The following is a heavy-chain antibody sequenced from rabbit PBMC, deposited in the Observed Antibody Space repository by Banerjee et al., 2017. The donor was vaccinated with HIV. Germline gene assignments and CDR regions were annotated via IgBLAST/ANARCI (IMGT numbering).Heavy chain of an antibody. D-gene: IGHD1-1*01. CDR3: AREAYTTGGFNL. CDR1: GFDFSSYYM. J-gene: IGHJ4*01. V-gene: IGHV1S45*01. Sequence: QEQLKESGGGLVQPGGSLKLSCKASGFDFSSYYMSWVRQAPGKGLEWIGYIDPVFGSTYYASWVNGRFTISKTSSTTVTLQMTSLTAADAATYFCAREAYTTGGFNLWGPGTLVTVS. CDR2: IDPVFGST.